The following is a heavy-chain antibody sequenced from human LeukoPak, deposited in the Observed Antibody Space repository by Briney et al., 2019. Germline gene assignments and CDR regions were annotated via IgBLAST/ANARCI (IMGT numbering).Heavy chain of an antibody. Sequence: GGSLRLSCAASGFTFSSYSMNWVRQAPGKGLEWVSSISSSSSYIYYADSVKGRFTISRDNAKNSLYLQMNSLRAEDTAVYYCARDPFFSSWTPGAWFDPWGQGTLVTVSS. J-gene: IGHJ5*02. V-gene: IGHV3-21*01. D-gene: IGHD6-13*01. CDR1: GFTFSSYS. CDR2: ISSSSSYI. CDR3: ARDPFFSSWTPGAWFDP.